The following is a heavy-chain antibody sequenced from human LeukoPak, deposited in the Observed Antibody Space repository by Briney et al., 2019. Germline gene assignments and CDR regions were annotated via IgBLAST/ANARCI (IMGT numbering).Heavy chain of an antibody. V-gene: IGHV3-23*01. CDR3: ARDSGRFYIDY. Sequence: GGSLRLSCAASGFTFSSYAMSWVRQAPGKGLEWVSAISGSGGSTYYADSVKGRFTISRDNAKNSLYLQINSLRADDTAIYYCARDSGRFYIDYWGQGTLVTVSS. CDR2: ISGSGGST. D-gene: IGHD1-26*01. CDR1: GFTFSSYA. J-gene: IGHJ4*02.